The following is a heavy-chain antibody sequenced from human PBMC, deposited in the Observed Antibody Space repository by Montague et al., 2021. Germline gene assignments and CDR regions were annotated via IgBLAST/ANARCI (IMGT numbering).Heavy chain of an antibody. CDR3: ARERDRYYYMDI. CDR2: LSNGGST. J-gene: IGHJ6*03. Sequence: SETLSLTCTVFGDSINTYSWSWIRQPAGKGLEWIGRLSNGGSTNSNSSLKSRVSMSVDTSNNHFSLKLSSVTAADTAMYYCARERDRYYYMDIWGKGTTITVSS. V-gene: IGHV4-4*07. CDR1: GDSINTYS.